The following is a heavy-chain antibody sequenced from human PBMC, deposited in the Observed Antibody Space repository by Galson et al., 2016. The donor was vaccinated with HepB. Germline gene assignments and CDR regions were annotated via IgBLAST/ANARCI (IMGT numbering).Heavy chain of an antibody. CDR1: GDSMSPYK. D-gene: IGHD3-3*01. Sequence: ETLSLTCSVSGDSMSPYKWSWIRQAPGKGLEWIAYIYYSGSTHYNPSLKSWVTLSVATSKSQFSLRGTSVTEAEPAVYYCAGEWSGFDMWGQGTMVTVSS. V-gene: IGHV4-59*01. J-gene: IGHJ3*02. CDR2: IYYSGST. CDR3: AGEWSGFDM.